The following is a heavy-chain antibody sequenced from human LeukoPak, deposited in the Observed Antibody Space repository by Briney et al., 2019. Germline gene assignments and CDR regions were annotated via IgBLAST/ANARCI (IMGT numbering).Heavy chain of an antibody. D-gene: IGHD3-22*01. CDR1: GGSFSGYY. CDR3: AKAHSSSWYYFGD. Sequence: SETLSLTCAVYGGSFSGYYWSWIRQPPGKGLEWIGEINHSGSTNYNPSLKSRVTISVDTSKNQFSLKLSSVTAADTAVYYCAKAHSSSWYYFGDWGQGTPVTVSS. V-gene: IGHV4-34*01. J-gene: IGHJ4*02. CDR2: INHSGST.